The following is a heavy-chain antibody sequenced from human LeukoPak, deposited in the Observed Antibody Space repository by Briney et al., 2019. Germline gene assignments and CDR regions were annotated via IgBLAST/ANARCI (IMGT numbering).Heavy chain of an antibody. CDR1: GYTFTSYD. V-gene: IGHV1-8*01. CDR3: ARGRRVGPPYSRERAVDY. CDR2: MNPNSGNT. Sequence: ASVKVSCKASGYTFTSYDINWVRQATGQGLEWMGWMNPNSGNTGYAQKFQGRVTMTRNTSISTAYKELGSLRSEDTAVYYCARGRRVGPPYSRERAVDYWGQGTLVTVSS. D-gene: IGHD6-13*01. J-gene: IGHJ4*02.